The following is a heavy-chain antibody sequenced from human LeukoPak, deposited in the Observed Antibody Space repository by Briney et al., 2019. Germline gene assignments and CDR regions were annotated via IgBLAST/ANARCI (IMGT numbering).Heavy chain of an antibody. CDR3: ATGSRRAGVTKQPPDY. Sequence: ASVKVSCKASGYTFTSYGISWVRQAPGQGLEWMGWISAYNGNTNYAQKLQGRVTMTTDTSTSTAYMELRSLRSEDTAVYYCATGSRRAGVTKQPPDYWGQGTLVTVSS. D-gene: IGHD2-2*01. V-gene: IGHV1-18*01. CDR1: GYTFTSYG. J-gene: IGHJ4*02. CDR2: ISAYNGNT.